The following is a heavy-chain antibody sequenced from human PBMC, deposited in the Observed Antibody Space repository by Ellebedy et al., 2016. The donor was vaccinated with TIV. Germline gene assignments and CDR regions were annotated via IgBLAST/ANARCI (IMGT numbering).Heavy chain of an antibody. CDR3: ARSTVRGKYYFDY. J-gene: IGHJ4*02. Sequence: AASVKVSCKASGYTFTSYYMHWVRQAPGLGLEWMGIINPSGRSTSYAQKFQGRITVTRDTSTSTLYMELSSLRSEDTAVYYCARSTVRGKYYFDYWGQGTLVTVSS. CDR2: INPSGRST. V-gene: IGHV1-46*01. CDR1: GYTFTSYY. D-gene: IGHD3-10*01.